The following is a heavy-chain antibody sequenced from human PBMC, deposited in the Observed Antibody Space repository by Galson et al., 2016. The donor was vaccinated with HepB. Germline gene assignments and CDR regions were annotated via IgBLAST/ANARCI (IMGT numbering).Heavy chain of an antibody. CDR3: ARNYFIGVAGTDYGMDV. J-gene: IGHJ6*02. CDR1: GFSFSDYY. CDR2: ISISSSYT. V-gene: IGHV3-11*06. Sequence: SLRLSCAASGFSFSDYYMSWIRQAPGKGLEWVSYISISSSYTNDADPVKGRFTISRDDTKNSLYLQMNSLRAEDTAGYYCARNYFIGVAGTDYGMDVWGQGTTVTVSS. D-gene: IGHD6-19*01.